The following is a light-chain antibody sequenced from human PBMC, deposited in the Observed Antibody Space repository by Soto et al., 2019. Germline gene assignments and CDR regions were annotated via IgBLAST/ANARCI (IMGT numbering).Light chain of an antibody. Sequence: DIQMTQSPSSLSASVGDRVTITCRASESFASYLNWYQQKPGKAPKLLIQTASCLQTGVPSRFSGSGSGTDFTLTISSLQPEDFATYCCQQTYSAPWTFGQGTTVEIK. V-gene: IGKV1-39*01. CDR3: QQTYSAPWT. J-gene: IGKJ1*01. CDR1: ESFASY. CDR2: TAS.